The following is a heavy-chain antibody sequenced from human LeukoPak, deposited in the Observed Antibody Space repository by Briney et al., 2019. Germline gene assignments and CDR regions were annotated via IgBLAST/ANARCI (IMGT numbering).Heavy chain of an antibody. D-gene: IGHD5-18*01. CDR2: IRGSGGST. Sequence: GGSLRLSCAASGFTFSSYAMSWVRQAPGKGLEWVSAIRGSGGSTYYADSVKGRFTISRDNSKNTLYLQMNSLRAEDTAVYYCAKDVSPYAGGYSLHANWGQGTLVTVSS. V-gene: IGHV3-23*01. CDR3: AKDVSPYAGGYSLHAN. CDR1: GFTFSSYA. J-gene: IGHJ4*02.